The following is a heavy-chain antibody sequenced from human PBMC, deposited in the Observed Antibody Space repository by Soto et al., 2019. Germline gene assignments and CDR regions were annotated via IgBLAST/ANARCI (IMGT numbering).Heavy chain of an antibody. V-gene: IGHV3-7*03. Sequence: EVQLVESGGGLVQPGGSLRLSCAASGFTFSSYWMRWVRQAPGKGLEWVAHTRQDGGQEYYVDSVKGRFTISRDNAKNSLYLQMNSLRVEDTALYYCARYPNPTVAGLPVDLWGQGTLVTVSS. J-gene: IGHJ5*02. CDR3: ARYPNPTVAGLPVDL. D-gene: IGHD6-19*01. CDR1: GFTFSSYW. CDR2: TRQDGGQE.